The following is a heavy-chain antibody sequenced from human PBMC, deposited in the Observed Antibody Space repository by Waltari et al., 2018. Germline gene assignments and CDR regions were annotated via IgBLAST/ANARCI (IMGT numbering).Heavy chain of an antibody. CDR1: GGTCSSYA. CDR3: AREECSGGSCYPPGY. J-gene: IGHJ4*02. Sequence: QVQLVQSGAEVKKPGSSVKGSCKDSGGTCSSYAISRVRQAPGPGLQWMGGIIPIFGTANYAQKFQGRVTITADESTSTAYMELSSLRSEDTAVYYCAREECSGGSCYPPGYWGQGTLVTVSS. CDR2: IIPIFGTA. V-gene: IGHV1-69*12. D-gene: IGHD2-15*01.